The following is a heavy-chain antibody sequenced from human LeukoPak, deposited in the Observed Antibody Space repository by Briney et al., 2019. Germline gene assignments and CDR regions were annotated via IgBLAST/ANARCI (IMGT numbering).Heavy chain of an antibody. CDR3: AKDGPNYYYYYGMDV. Sequence: PRGSLRLSCAASGFTFSSYAMSWVRQAPGKGLEWVSAISGSGGSTYYADSVKGRFTISRDNSKNTLYLQMNSLRAEDTAVYYCAKDGPNYYYYYGMDVWGQGTTVTVSS. J-gene: IGHJ6*02. V-gene: IGHV3-23*01. CDR2: ISGSGGST. CDR1: GFTFSSYA.